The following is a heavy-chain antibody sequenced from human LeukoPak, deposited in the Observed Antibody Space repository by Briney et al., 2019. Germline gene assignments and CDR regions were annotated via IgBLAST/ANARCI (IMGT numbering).Heavy chain of an antibody. CDR3: ARGQQWLVRIFDY. D-gene: IGHD6-19*01. Sequence: SETLSLTCAVYGGSFSGYYWSWVRQPPGKGLEWIGEINHSGSTNYNPSLKSRVTISVDTSKNQFSLKLSSVTAADTAVYYCARGQQWLVRIFDYWGQGTLVTVSS. CDR2: INHSGST. V-gene: IGHV4-34*01. CDR1: GGSFSGYY. J-gene: IGHJ4*02.